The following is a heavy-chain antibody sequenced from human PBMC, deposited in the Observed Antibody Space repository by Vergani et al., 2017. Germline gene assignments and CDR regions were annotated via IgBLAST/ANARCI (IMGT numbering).Heavy chain of an antibody. D-gene: IGHD3-3*01. CDR1: GFTFSSYS. CDR3: AREGSRFWEGLFSPYYMDV. Sequence: ELQLVESGGGLVNPGGSLRLSCAASGFTFSSYSLTWVRQAPGKGLEWVSSISSSSSYIYYADSVKGRFTISRDNAKSSLYLEMNSLRAEDTAVYYCAREGSRFWEGLFSPYYMDVWGKGTTVTVSS. J-gene: IGHJ6*03. CDR2: ISSSSSYI. V-gene: IGHV3-21*01.